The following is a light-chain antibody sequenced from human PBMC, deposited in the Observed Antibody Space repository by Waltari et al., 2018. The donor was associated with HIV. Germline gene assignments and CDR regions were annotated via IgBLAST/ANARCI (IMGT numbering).Light chain of an antibody. V-gene: IGKV3-20*01. CDR3: QQYGSSPRT. Sequence: EIVLTQSPGTLSLSPGDRATLSCRASQSVNSNYLAWYQQKPGQAPSLLIYGASSRATGIPNRFSGSGSGTDFTLTISSLEPEDSAVYYCQQYGSSPRTFGQGTNVEIK. CDR1: QSVNSNY. J-gene: IGKJ1*01. CDR2: GAS.